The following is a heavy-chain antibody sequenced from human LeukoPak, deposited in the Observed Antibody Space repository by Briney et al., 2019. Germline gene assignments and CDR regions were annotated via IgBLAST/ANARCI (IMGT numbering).Heavy chain of an antibody. J-gene: IGHJ6*02. V-gene: IGHV3-33*08. D-gene: IGHD2-2*01. Sequence: GGSLRLSCAASGFTFSSYGMHWVRQAPGKGLEWVAVIWYDGSNKYYADSVKGRFTISRDNSKNTLYLQMNSLRAEDTAVYYCAREFGVVPAAIGSYYYYGMDVWGQGTTVTVSS. CDR1: GFTFSSYG. CDR3: AREFGVVPAAIGSYYYYGMDV. CDR2: IWYDGSNK.